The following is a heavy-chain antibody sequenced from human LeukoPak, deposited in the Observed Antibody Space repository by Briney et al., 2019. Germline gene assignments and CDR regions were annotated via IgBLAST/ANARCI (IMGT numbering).Heavy chain of an antibody. CDR2: INHSGST. CDR3: ARGPGDFWSGYYYAFDI. J-gene: IGHJ3*02. D-gene: IGHD3-3*01. Sequence: SETLSLTCAVYGGSFSGYYWSWIRQPPGKGLEWIGEINHSGSTNYNPSLKSRVTISVDTSKNQFSLKLSSVTAVDTAVYYCARGPGDFWSGYYYAFDIWGQGTMVTVSS. V-gene: IGHV4-34*01. CDR1: GGSFSGYY.